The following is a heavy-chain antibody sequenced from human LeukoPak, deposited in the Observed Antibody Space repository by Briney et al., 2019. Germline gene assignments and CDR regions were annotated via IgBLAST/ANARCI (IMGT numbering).Heavy chain of an antibody. CDR2: SGDSDGST. D-gene: IGHD2-2*01. J-gene: IGHJ4*02. Sequence: GGSLRLACAASGFTFSGSGMSWVRHAPGKGLEWISSSGDSDGSTYYADSLKGRFTISRDNSKNTLYLQMNNLRAEDTAVYYCAKGGCSGTCNPLAYWGQGALVTVSP. V-gene: IGHV3-23*01. CDR1: GFTFSGSG. CDR3: AKGGCSGTCNPLAY.